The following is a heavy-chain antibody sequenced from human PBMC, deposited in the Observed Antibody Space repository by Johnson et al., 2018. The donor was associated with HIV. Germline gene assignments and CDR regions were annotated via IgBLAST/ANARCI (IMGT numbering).Heavy chain of an antibody. J-gene: IGHJ3*02. Sequence: VQLVESGGGVVQPGRSLRLSCAASGFTLNDYWMHWVRQAPGKGLEWVSAISGSGGSTYYADSVKGRFTISRDNSKNTLYLQMNSLRAEETAVYYCASWGWERLSAFDIWGQGTMVTVSS. D-gene: IGHD1-26*01. CDR2: ISGSGGST. V-gene: IGHV3-23*04. CDR3: ASWGWERLSAFDI. CDR1: GFTLNDYW.